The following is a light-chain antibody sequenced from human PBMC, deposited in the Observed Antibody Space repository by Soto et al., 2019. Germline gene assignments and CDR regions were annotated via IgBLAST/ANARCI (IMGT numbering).Light chain of an antibody. CDR1: QSVDRH. Sequence: EIVLTQSPVTLSLSPGERATLSCRASQSVDRHLAWYQQKHGQAPRLLIYDASNRATGIPARFSGSGSGTDFILTISSLEPEDCAVYYCQQGYTFGPGTKLDIK. J-gene: IGKJ3*01. CDR2: DAS. CDR3: QQGYT. V-gene: IGKV3-11*01.